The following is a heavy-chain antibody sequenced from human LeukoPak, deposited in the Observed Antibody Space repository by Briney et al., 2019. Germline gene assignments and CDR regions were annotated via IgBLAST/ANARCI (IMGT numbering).Heavy chain of an antibody. CDR2: IYHSGST. V-gene: IGHV4-59*12. Sequence: PSETLSLTCTVSGGSTSSYYWSWIRQPPGKGLEWIGYIYHSGSTYYNPSLKSRVTISVDRSKNQFSLKLSSVTAADTAVYYCARGPIAAAGRGGSDYWGQGTLVTVS. CDR1: GGSTSSYY. D-gene: IGHD6-13*01. CDR3: ARGPIAAAGRGGSDY. J-gene: IGHJ4*02.